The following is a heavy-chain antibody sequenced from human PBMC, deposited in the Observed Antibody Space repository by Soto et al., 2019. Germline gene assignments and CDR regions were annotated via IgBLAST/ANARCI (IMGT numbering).Heavy chain of an antibody. D-gene: IGHD3-3*01. J-gene: IGHJ4*02. CDR1: GFTFTSYG. CDR2: IWYDGSNK. CDR3: ARDRRFLEWLDY. V-gene: IGHV3-33*01. Sequence: QMTLVESGGGVVQTAMSLTLSCGASGFTFTSYGIHWVRQAPGKGLEWVAVIWYDGSNKYYGYSVKGRFSISRDNSKNTVYLQMNSLRAEDTAVYYCARDRRFLEWLDYWGQGNRVSVSS.